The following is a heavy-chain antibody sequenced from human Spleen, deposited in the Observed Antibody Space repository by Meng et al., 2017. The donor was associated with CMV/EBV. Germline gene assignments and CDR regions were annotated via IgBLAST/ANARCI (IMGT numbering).Heavy chain of an antibody. D-gene: IGHD4-17*01. CDR3: ARDPNGDYLSGDY. CDR2: INHSGST. CDR1: GGSFSGYY. V-gene: IGHV4-34*01. Sequence: PWGPGLLKPSETLSLTCAVYGGSFSGYYWSWIRQPPGKGLEWIGEINHSGSTNYNPSLKSRVTISVDTSKNQFSLKLSSVTAADTAVYYCARDPNGDYLSGDYWGQGTLVTVSS. J-gene: IGHJ4*02.